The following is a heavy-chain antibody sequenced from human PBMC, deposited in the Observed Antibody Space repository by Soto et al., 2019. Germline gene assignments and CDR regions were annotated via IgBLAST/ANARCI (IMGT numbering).Heavy chain of an antibody. Sequence: GGSPRLSCAACGFTFCSYSMNWVRQAPGKGLEWVSSISSSSSYIYYADSVKGRFTISRDNAKNSLYLQMNSLRAEDTAVYYCARSAITIFGVVDAFDIWGQGTMVTVSS. CDR3: ARSAITIFGVVDAFDI. CDR1: GFTFCSYS. D-gene: IGHD3-3*01. V-gene: IGHV3-21*01. J-gene: IGHJ3*02. CDR2: ISSSSSYI.